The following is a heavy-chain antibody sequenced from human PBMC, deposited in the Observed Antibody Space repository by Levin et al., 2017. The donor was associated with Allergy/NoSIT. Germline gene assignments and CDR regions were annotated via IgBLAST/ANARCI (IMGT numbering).Heavy chain of an antibody. D-gene: IGHD1-1*01. Sequence: GGSLRLSCAASGFTFSSYAMHWVRQAPGKGLGWVAFISNDGNNNYYADSVKGRFTISRDNSKNTLFLQMNSLRPEDTAVYYCARGIWNRDYYVDVWGKGTTVTVSS. CDR2: ISNDGNNN. J-gene: IGHJ6*03. V-gene: IGHV3-30-3*01. CDR3: ARGIWNRDYYVDV. CDR1: GFTFSSYA.